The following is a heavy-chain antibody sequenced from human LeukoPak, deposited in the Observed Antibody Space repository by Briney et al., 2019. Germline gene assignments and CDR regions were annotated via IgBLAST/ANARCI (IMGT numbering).Heavy chain of an antibody. CDR2: ISAYNGNT. CDR3: ARGFYFDWSDQKYYYYGMDV. D-gene: IGHD3-9*01. CDR1: GYTFTSYG. J-gene: IGHJ6*02. V-gene: IGHV1-18*01. Sequence: GASVKVSCKASGYTFTSYGISWVRQAPGQGLEWIGWISAYNGNTNYAQKLQGRVTMTTDTSTSTAYMELRSLRSDDTAVYYCARGFYFDWSDQKYYYYGMDVWGQGTTVTVSS.